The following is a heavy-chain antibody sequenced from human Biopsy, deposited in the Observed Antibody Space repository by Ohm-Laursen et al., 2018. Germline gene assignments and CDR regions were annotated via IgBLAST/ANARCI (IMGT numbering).Heavy chain of an antibody. J-gene: IGHJ5*02. D-gene: IGHD3-3*01. CDR1: GFILNNYG. V-gene: IGHV3-23*01. CDR3: AKGGSITIFGVVINNCFDP. CDR2: IRGSGLTT. Sequence: SLRLSCSASGFILNNYGLSWVRQAPGKGLEWASAIRGSGLTTFYTDSVKGRFTISRDNSKNTLYLQMNSVRADDTAIYYCAKGGSITIFGVVINNCFDPWGQGTRVTVSS.